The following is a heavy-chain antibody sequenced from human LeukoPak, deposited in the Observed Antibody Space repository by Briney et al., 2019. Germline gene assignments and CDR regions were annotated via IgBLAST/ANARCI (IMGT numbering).Heavy chain of an antibody. V-gene: IGHV4-38-2*02. J-gene: IGHJ4*02. CDR2: IYHSGST. D-gene: IGHD3-9*01. CDR3: ARALWDFDWLPLFDY. CDR1: GYSISSGYY. Sequence: SETLSLTCTVSGYSISSGYYWGWIRQPPGKGLEWIGSIYHSGSTHYNPPLKSRVTISVDTCKNQFALKLSSVTAADTAVYYCARALWDFDWLPLFDYWGQGTLVTVSS.